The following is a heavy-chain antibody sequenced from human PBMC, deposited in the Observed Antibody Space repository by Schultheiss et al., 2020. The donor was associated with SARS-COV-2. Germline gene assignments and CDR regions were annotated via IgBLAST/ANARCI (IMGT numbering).Heavy chain of an antibody. Sequence: SQTLSLTCTVSGGSISSGGYYWSWIRQPPGKGLEWIGYIYHSGSTYYNPSLKSRVTISVDTSKNQFSLKLSSVTAADTAVYYCARDPLKQLLGYYYYYGMDVWGQGTTVTVSS. J-gene: IGHJ6*02. CDR3: ARDPLKQLLGYYYYYGMDV. CDR1: GGSISSGGYY. V-gene: IGHV4-30-2*05. CDR2: IYHSGST. D-gene: IGHD2-2*01.